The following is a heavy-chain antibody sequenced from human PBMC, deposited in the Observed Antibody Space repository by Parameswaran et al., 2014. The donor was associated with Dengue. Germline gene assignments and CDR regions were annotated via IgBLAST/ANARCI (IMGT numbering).Heavy chain of an antibody. D-gene: IGHD3-3*01. CDR2: ITSSSSYI. J-gene: IGHJ4*02. CDR3: ARDSGGRGWSGYLGPGDY. V-gene: IGHV3-21*01. Sequence: VRQAPGKGLEWVSSITSSSSYIYYADSVKGRFTISRDNAKNSLYLQMNSLRAEDTAVYYCARDSGGRGWSGYLGPGDYWGQGTLVTVSS.